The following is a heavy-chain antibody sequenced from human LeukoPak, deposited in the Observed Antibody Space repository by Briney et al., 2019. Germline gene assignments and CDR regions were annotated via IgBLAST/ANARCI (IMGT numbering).Heavy chain of an antibody. CDR3: AKAAFSRTSYFDY. CDR1: GSTFSTYT. V-gene: IGHV3-23*01. Sequence: SGGSLRLSCAASGSTFSTYTMSWVRQAPGKGLEWVSAISGSGGNTYYADSVKGRFTISRDNSKNTLYLQMDSLRADDTAVYYCAKAAFSRTSYFDYWGQGTLVTASS. CDR2: ISGSGGNT. J-gene: IGHJ4*02. D-gene: IGHD3-3*02.